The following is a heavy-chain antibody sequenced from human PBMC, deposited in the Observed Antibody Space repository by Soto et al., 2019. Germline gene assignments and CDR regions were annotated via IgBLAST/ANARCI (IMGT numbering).Heavy chain of an antibody. Sequence: EVHLLESGGGLVQPGGSLRLSCAASGFTFTSYAMSWVRQAPGKGLEWVSGLSGSGGSTHYADSAKGRFTISRDSSKSTLYLQMNSLRAEDTAFYYCAKDRYCSSTSCYAGFDYWGQGTLVTVSS. J-gene: IGHJ4*02. CDR2: LSGSGGST. CDR1: GFTFTSYA. V-gene: IGHV3-23*01. CDR3: AKDRYCSSTSCYAGFDY. D-gene: IGHD2-2*01.